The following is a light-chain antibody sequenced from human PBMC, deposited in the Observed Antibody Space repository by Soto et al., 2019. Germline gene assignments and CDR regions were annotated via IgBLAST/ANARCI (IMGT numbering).Light chain of an antibody. CDR1: RSVSSNY. CDR3: HQYPDT. J-gene: IGKJ4*01. Sequence: EIVLTQSPGTLSLSPGERVTLSCRASRSVSSNYLAWYQQKPGQAPRLLIFGASSRAYGIPDRFSGRGSGTDFTLTISRLEPEDFAVYYCHQYPDTFGGGTKVDIK. V-gene: IGKV3-20*01. CDR2: GAS.